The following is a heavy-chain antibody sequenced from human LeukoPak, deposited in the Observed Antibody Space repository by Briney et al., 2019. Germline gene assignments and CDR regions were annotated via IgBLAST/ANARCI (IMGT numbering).Heavy chain of an antibody. J-gene: IGHJ4*02. CDR1: GFTFSSYW. Sequence: GGSLRLSCAASGFTFSSYWMSWVRQAPGKGLEWVANIKQDGSEKYYVDSVKGRFTISRDNAKNSLYLQMNSLRAEDTAVYYCAKERHYDSMALDYWGQGTLVTVSS. CDR3: AKERHYDSMALDY. V-gene: IGHV3-7*01. CDR2: IKQDGSEK. D-gene: IGHD3-22*01.